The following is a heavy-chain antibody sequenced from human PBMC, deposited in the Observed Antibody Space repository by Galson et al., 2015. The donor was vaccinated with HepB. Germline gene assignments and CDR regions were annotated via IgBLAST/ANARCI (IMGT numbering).Heavy chain of an antibody. V-gene: IGHV1-69*06. J-gene: IGHJ4*02. Sequence: SVKVSCKASGGSFSDYAISWVRQAPGQGLEWMGGVMSIYGAAKSAQKFQGRVTITADKSTNTSYIQVTSLRYEDTAVYYCATSPYNWDDIEEYFFDYWGQGTLVTVSS. CDR2: VMSIYGAA. CDR1: GGSFSDYA. CDR3: ATSPYNWDDIEEYFFDY. D-gene: IGHD1-20*01.